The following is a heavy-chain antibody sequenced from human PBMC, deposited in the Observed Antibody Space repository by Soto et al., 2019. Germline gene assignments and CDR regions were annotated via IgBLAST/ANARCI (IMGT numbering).Heavy chain of an antibody. CDR2: SYYSGTT. Sequence: ASETLSLTCTVSGDSIRSGSYYWGWIRQPPGKGLEWIGSSYYSGTTYYNPSLKSRVTISVDTSKNQFSLKLYSVTAADTAVYYCARTGGPVGYTYGSSPHWGQGTLVTVSS. V-gene: IGHV4-39*01. D-gene: IGHD5-18*01. J-gene: IGHJ4*02. CDR3: ARTGGPVGYTYGSSPH. CDR1: GDSIRSGSYY.